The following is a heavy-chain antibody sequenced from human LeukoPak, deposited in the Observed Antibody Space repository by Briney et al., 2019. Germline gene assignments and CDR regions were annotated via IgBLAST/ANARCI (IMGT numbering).Heavy chain of an antibody. Sequence: SETLSLTCTVSGGSISSSSYYWGWIRQPPGKGLEWIGSIYYSGSTYYNPSLKSRVTISVDTSKNQFSLKLSSVTAADTAVYYCASPSVAGTGYYYYYMDVWGKGTTVTVSS. CDR2: IYYSGST. D-gene: IGHD6-19*01. CDR3: ASPSVAGTGYYYYYMDV. V-gene: IGHV4-39*07. J-gene: IGHJ6*03. CDR1: GGSISSSSYY.